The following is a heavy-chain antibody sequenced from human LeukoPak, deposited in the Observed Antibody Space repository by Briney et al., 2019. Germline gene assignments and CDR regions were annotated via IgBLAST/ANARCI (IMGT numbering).Heavy chain of an antibody. D-gene: IGHD4-17*01. V-gene: IGHV3-21*04. CDR2: ISHSGYDI. J-gene: IGHJ4*02. CDR1: GFTFSRYS. Sequence: PGGSLRLSCAASGFTFSRYSMNWVRQAPGKGLEWVSSISHSGYDIYYADSVKGRFTISRDNSMNTLYLQMNSLRAEDTAIYYCAKRDGASPSHFDYWGQGTLVTVSS. CDR3: AKRDGASPSHFDY.